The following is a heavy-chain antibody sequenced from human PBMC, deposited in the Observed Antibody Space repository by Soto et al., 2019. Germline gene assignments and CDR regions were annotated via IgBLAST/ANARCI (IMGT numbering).Heavy chain of an antibody. Sequence: QVQLQESGPGLVKPSQTLSLTCTVSGGSISSGGYYWSWIRQHPGKGLEWIGYIYYSGSTYYNPSLKSRVTISVATSKNQFSLKLSSVTAADTAVYYCARVYYDSSGYYPRRGCWFDPVGQGTLVTVSS. J-gene: IGHJ5*02. CDR3: ARVYYDSSGYYPRRGCWFDP. CDR2: IYYSGST. CDR1: GGSISSGGYY. D-gene: IGHD3-22*01. V-gene: IGHV4-31*03.